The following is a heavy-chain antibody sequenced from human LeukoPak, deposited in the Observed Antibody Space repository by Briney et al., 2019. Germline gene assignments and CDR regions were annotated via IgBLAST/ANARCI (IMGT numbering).Heavy chain of an antibody. V-gene: IGHV4-59*01. Sequence: PSETLSLTCTVSGDSISDYYWTWIRQTPGKGLEWIGYIYYSGSTNYNPSLKSRVTISVDTSKNQFSLNLNSVTAADTAVYYCARGSPWFGEPKLWFGPWGQGTLVTVSS. D-gene: IGHD3-10*01. J-gene: IGHJ5*02. CDR1: GDSISDYY. CDR2: IYYSGST. CDR3: ARGSPWFGEPKLWFGP.